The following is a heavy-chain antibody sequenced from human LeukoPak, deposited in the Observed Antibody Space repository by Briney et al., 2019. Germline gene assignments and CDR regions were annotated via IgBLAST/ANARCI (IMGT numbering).Heavy chain of an antibody. CDR2: LNPNSGNT. V-gene: IGHV1-8*01. J-gene: IGHJ4*02. CDR3: ARGVPRYCRSPGRAAAGICSVY. Sequence: ASVKVSCKSSGYTFTSYDINGVGQATGKGLDWMGWLNPNSGNTDYAQKFQGRVTMTRNTSISTAYMELSSLKSEDTAVYYCARGVPRYCRSPGRAAAGICSVYWGQGTLVTVSS. CDR1: GYTFTSYD. D-gene: IGHD6-13*01.